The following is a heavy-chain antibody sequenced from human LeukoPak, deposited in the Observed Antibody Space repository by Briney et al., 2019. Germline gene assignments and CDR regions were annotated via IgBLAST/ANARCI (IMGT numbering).Heavy chain of an antibody. CDR1: GYSISSSSYY. J-gene: IGHJ1*01. D-gene: IGHD3-10*01. Sequence: PSETLSLTCTVSGYSISSSSYYWGWIRQPPGKGLEWIGSIYYSGSTYYNPSLKSRVTISVDTSKNQFSLKLSSVTAADTAVYYCASLLGWFGELLIFEYFQHWGQGTLVTVSS. V-gene: IGHV4-39*01. CDR2: IYYSGST. CDR3: ASLLGWFGELLIFEYFQH.